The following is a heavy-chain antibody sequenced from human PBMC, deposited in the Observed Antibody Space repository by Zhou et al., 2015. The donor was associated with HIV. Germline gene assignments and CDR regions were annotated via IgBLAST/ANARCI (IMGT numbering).Heavy chain of an antibody. Sequence: QVQLVQSGAEMKKPGSSVKVSCKASGDTFNNFAISWVRQAPGQGLEWMGGIIPIFGTANYAQKFQGRVTITADESTSTAYMELSSLRSEDTAVYYCAREKEDAFDIWGQGTMVTVSS. CDR3: AREKEDAFDI. CDR1: GDTFNNFA. J-gene: IGHJ3*02. CDR2: IIPIFGTA. V-gene: IGHV1-69*01.